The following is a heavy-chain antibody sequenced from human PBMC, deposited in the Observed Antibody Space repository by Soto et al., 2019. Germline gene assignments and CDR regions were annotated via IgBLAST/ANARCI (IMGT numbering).Heavy chain of an antibody. D-gene: IGHD1-26*01. Sequence: SVKVSCKASGGTFSSYAISWVRQAPGQGLEWMGGIIPIFGTANYAQKFQGRVTITADESTSTAYMELSSLRSEDTAVYYCARARVGGIVGATPVTQDYSCGMDVWGQGTTVTVSS. CDR3: ARARVGGIVGATPVTQDYSCGMDV. V-gene: IGHV1-69*13. J-gene: IGHJ6*01. CDR1: GGTFSSYA. CDR2: IIPIFGTA.